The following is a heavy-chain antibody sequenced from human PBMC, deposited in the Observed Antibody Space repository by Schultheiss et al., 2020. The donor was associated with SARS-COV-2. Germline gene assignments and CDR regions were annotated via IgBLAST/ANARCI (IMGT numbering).Heavy chain of an antibody. V-gene: IGHV3-43*01. Sequence: GGSLRLSCAASGFTFDDYTMHWVRQAPGKGLEWVSLISWDGGSTYYADSVKGRFTISRDNSKNSLYLQMNSLRTEDTALYYCAKDSYSSGYHIDYSGQGTLVTVSS. CDR1: GFTFDDYT. J-gene: IGHJ4*02. D-gene: IGHD3-22*01. CDR3: AKDSYSSGYHIDY. CDR2: ISWDGGST.